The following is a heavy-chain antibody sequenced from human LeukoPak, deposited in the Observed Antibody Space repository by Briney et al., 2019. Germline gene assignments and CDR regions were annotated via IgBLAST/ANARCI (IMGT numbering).Heavy chain of an antibody. CDR1: GFTFSDYY. CDR3: ARDNMYGVAATQSDY. J-gene: IGHJ4*02. Sequence: PGGSLRLSCAASGFTFSDYYMSWIRQAPGKGLEWVSYISSSGSTIYYADSVKGRFTISRDNAKNSPYLQMNSLRAEDTAVYYCARDNMYGVAATQSDYWGQGTLVTVSS. CDR2: ISSSGSTI. D-gene: IGHD2-15*01. V-gene: IGHV3-11*01.